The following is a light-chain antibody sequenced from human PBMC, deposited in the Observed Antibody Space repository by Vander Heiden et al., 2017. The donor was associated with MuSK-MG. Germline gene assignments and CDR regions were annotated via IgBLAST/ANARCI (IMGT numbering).Light chain of an antibody. J-gene: IGKJ5*01. CDR2: GAS. CDR3: QQYNNSPLIT. CDR1: QSVSSN. Sequence: EIGMTQSPATLSVSPGERATLSCRASQSVSSNLAWYQQKPGQGPRLLIYGASTRATGLPARFSGSGYGTEFTLTISSLQSEDFAVYYCQQYNNSPLITFGQGTQLEIK. V-gene: IGKV3-15*01.